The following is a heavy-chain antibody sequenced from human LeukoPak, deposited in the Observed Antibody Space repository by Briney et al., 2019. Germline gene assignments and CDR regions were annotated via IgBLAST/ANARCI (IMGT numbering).Heavy chain of an antibody. V-gene: IGHV4-59*01. Sequence: PSETLSLTCTVSGGSISSYYWSWIRQPPGKGLEWIGYIYYSGSTNYNPSLKSRVTISVDTSKNQFSLKLSSVTAADTAVYYCARVCSSTSCYDYWGQGTLVTVSS. CDR2: IYYSGST. CDR1: GGSISSYY. CDR3: ARVCSSTSCYDY. D-gene: IGHD2-2*01. J-gene: IGHJ4*02.